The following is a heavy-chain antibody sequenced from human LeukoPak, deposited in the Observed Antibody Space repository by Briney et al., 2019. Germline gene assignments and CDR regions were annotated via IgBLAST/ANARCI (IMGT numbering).Heavy chain of an antibody. D-gene: IGHD1-26*01. Sequence: GRSLRLSCAASGFTFSSYGMHWVRQAPGKGLEWVAVIWYDGSNKYYADSVKGRFTISRDNSKNTQYLQMNSLRAEDTAVYYCARVGGELRGFDYWGQGTLVTVSS. J-gene: IGHJ4*02. CDR2: IWYDGSNK. CDR1: GFTFSSYG. CDR3: ARVGGELRGFDY. V-gene: IGHV3-33*01.